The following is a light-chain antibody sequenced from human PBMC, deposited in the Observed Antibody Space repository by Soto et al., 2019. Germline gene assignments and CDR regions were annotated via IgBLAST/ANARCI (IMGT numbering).Light chain of an antibody. J-gene: IGKJ1*01. V-gene: IGKV3-20*01. CDR1: ESVSGGS. CDR3: QQYGISPRT. Sequence: EIVLTQSPGTLSLSPGERATLSCRASESVSGGSLAWYQQRPGQAPRLLIYASSSRATGIPDRFSGSGSGSDFTLTITRLEPEDFAVYSCQQYGISPRTFGQGTKVEIK. CDR2: ASS.